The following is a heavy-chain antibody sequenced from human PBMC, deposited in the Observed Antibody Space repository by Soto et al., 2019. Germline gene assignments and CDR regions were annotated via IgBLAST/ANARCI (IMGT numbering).Heavy chain of an antibody. Sequence: QMQLVQSGPEVKKPGTSVKVSCKASGFTFTSSAVQWVRQARGQRLEWIGWIVVGSGNTNYAQKLQERVTITRDMSTSTAYMELSSLRSEDTAVYYCAADPSTVTTSRYYYYGMDVGGQGTTVTVSS. CDR3: AADPSTVTTSRYYYYGMDV. J-gene: IGHJ6*02. D-gene: IGHD4-4*01. CDR1: GFTFTSSA. V-gene: IGHV1-58*01. CDR2: IVVGSGNT.